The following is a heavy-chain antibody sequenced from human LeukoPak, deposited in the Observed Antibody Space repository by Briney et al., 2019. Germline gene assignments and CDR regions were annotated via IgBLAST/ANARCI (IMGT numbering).Heavy chain of an antibody. V-gene: IGHV3-43*02. CDR2: ISADGGST. CDR3: AKESGKFDY. Sequence: PGGSLRLSCAASGFTFINYAMSWVPQAPGKGLEWVSLISADGGSTFSADSVKGRFSISRDNSKNSPYLQMNSLRSEDTAMYYCAKESGKFDYWGQGTLVAVSS. CDR1: GFTFINYA. J-gene: IGHJ4*02.